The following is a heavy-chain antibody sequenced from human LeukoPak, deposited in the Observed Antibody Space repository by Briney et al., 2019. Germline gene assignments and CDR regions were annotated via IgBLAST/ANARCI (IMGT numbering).Heavy chain of an antibody. J-gene: IGHJ4*02. CDR2: IIPIFGIA. CDR1: GGTFSSYA. Sequence: SVKVSCKASGGTFSSYAISWVRQAPGQGLEWMGRIIPIFGIANYAQKFQGRVTITADKSTSTACMELSSLRSEDTAVYYCARVNCSGGSCYSVGYWGQGTLVTVSS. CDR3: ARVNCSGGSCYSVGY. D-gene: IGHD2-15*01. V-gene: IGHV1-69*04.